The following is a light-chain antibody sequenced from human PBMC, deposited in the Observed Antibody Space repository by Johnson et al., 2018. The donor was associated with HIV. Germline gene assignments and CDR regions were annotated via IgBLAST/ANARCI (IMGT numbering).Light chain of an antibody. CDR3: GTWDSRLSVYV. V-gene: IGLV1-51*02. CDR1: SSNIANIY. Sequence: QSVLTQPPSVSAAPGQKVTISCSGSSSNIANIYVSWYQQVPGTAPKLLICESNKRPSGIPNRFSGSKSGTSATLGITGLQTGDEADYYCGTWDSRLSVYVFGTGTKVTVL. J-gene: IGLJ1*01. CDR2: ESN.